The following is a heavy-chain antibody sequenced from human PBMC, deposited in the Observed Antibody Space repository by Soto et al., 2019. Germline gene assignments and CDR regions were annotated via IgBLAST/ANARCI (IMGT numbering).Heavy chain of an antibody. V-gene: IGHV3-7*01. D-gene: IGHD1-26*01. CDR1: GFTFSNYW. CDR3: ARVKVWVADS. CDR2: IKEDGGDK. J-gene: IGHJ5*01. Sequence: EVQLVESGGGLVQPGGSLRLSCAVSGFTFSNYWMSWFRQPPGKVLEWVASIKEDGGDKYYVDSVEGRFTISRDNAKNSLYLQMNSLRAEDTAVYYCARVKVWVADSWGQGTLVTVSS.